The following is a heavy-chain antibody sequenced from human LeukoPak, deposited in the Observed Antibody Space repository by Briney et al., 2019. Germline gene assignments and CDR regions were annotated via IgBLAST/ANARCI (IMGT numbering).Heavy chain of an antibody. J-gene: IGHJ4*02. V-gene: IGHV4-59*01. Sequence: SETLSLTCNGSGGSISGYYWSWIRQPAGKGLEWIWYIYYSGSTNYNPSLKSRVTISVDTSKNPFSLKLSSVTAADTAVYYCARGGSGFDYWGQGTLVTVSS. CDR1: GGSISGYY. D-gene: IGHD6-19*01. CDR2: IYYSGST. CDR3: ARGGSGFDY.